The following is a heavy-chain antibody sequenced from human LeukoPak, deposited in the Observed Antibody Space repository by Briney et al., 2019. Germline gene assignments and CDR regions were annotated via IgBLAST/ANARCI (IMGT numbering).Heavy chain of an antibody. CDR1: GFTVSSNY. CDR3: ARILDSAWGELGY. Sequence: GGSLRLSCAASGFTVSSNYMSWVRQAPGKGLEWVSIIYTDLTAFYADSVKGRFTISRDNSKNTLYLQMNSLRAEDTAVYYCARILDSAWGELGYWGQGTLVTVSS. V-gene: IGHV3-66*02. D-gene: IGHD6-19*01. J-gene: IGHJ4*02. CDR2: IYTDLTA.